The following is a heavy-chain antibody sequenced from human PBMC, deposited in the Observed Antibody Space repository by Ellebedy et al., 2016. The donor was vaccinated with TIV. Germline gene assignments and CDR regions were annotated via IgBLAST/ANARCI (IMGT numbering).Heavy chain of an antibody. CDR3: AAAEGGYSYGYRY. CDR2: IVVGSGNT. D-gene: IGHD5-18*01. CDR1: GFTFTSSA. J-gene: IGHJ4*02. Sequence: AASVKVSCKASGFTFTSSAVQWVRQARGQRLEWIGWIVVGSGNTNYAQKFQERVTITRDMSTSTAYMELSSLRSEDTAVYYCAAAEGGYSYGYRYWGQGTLVTVSS. V-gene: IGHV1-58*01.